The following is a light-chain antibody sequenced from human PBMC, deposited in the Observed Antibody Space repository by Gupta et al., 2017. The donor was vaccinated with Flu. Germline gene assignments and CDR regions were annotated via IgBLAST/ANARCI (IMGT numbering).Light chain of an antibody. CDR2: YAS. J-gene: IGKJ2*01. V-gene: IGKV6D-21*02. CDR1: QSIGSS. CDR3: HQSSSLPHT. Sequence: PEFQSVTPKERVTITCRARQSIGSSLHWYQQKPDQSPKLLIKYASQSGSGVPSRFSGSGSGTVFTLTIKGLEAEDAAAYYCHQSSSLPHTFGQGTKLEIK.